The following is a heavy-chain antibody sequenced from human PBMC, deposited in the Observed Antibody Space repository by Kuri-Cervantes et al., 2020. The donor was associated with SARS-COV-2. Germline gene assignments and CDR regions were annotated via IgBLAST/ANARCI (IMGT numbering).Heavy chain of an antibody. CDR2: ISWNSGSI. D-gene: IGHD1-26*01. J-gene: IGHJ4*02. CDR3: ARAVGATTGDY. CDR1: GSTFDDYA. Sequence: GGSLRLSCAASGSTFDDYAMHWVRQAPGKGLEWVSGISWNSGSIGYADSVKGRFTISRDNAKNSLYLQMNSLRAEDTAVYYCARAVGATTGDYWGQGTLVTVSS. V-gene: IGHV3-9*01.